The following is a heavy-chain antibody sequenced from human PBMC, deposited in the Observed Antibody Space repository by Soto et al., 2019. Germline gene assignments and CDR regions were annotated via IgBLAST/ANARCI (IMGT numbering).Heavy chain of an antibody. CDR3: AHAYGGTSWPNDAFDV. D-gene: IGHD2-2*01. V-gene: IGHV2-5*02. Sequence: ITLKESGPTLVKPTQTLTLTCSFSGFSLSADGVGVGWIRQPPGKALEWLALIYWDDDTRYRPSLKSRLTITKDSSKNQVVLTMTNMDPVDTAPYYCAHAYGGTSWPNDAFDVWGQGTVVTVSS. CDR1: GFSLSADGVG. J-gene: IGHJ3*01. CDR2: IYWDDDT.